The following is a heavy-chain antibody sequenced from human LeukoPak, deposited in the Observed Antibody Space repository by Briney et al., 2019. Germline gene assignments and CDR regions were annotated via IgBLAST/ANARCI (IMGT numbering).Heavy chain of an antibody. CDR1: GFTFSSYA. V-gene: IGHV3-23*01. J-gene: IGHJ4*02. Sequence: GGSLRLSCAASGFTFSSYAMSWVRQAPGRGREWVSAISGSGGSTYYADSVKGRFTISRDNSKNTLYLQMNSLRAEDTAVYYCAKSLYDSSGYYYGILGDAFDYWGQGTLVTVSS. CDR3: AKSLYDSSGYYYGILGDAFDY. D-gene: IGHD3-22*01. CDR2: ISGSGGST.